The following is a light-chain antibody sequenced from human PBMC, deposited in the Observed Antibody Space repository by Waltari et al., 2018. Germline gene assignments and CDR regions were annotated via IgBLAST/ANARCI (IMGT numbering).Light chain of an antibody. Sequence: DVQLTQSPSFVSASVGDRVTITCRASQGIGIFLAWYQQKPGTAPKLLIFSASTLQTGVPSRFSGSGAWTDFTLTISNLQPEDFATYFCQHLNSYPPTFGPGTIVDIK. V-gene: IGKV1-9*01. CDR2: SAS. J-gene: IGKJ3*01. CDR1: QGIGIF. CDR3: QHLNSYPPT.